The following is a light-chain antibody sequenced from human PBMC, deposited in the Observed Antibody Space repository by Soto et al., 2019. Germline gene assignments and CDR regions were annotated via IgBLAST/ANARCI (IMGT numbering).Light chain of an antibody. J-gene: IGKJ4*01. V-gene: IGKV1-16*02. CDR3: QQYNSYPLT. Sequence: DIQMTQSPSSLSASVGDRVTITCRASQDISHNLAWFQLKPGKAPKSLIYAASSLHSGGPSQFSGSGSGTDFTLTISSLQPEDFATYYCQQYNSYPLTFGGGTKVDIK. CDR2: AAS. CDR1: QDISHN.